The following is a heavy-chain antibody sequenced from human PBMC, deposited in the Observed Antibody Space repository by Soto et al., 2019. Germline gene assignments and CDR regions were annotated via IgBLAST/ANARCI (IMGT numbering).Heavy chain of an antibody. CDR1: GFTFSSYA. V-gene: IGHV3-23*01. J-gene: IGHJ3*02. CDR2: INDDGEST. D-gene: IGHD3-22*01. CDR3: AKVVIMRAVNDALDI. Sequence: EVQLLESGGGLVQPGGSLRLSCAASGFTFSSYAMTWVRLAPGKGLEWVSAINDDGESTYYADSVKGRFTISRDNSKNTVYLDMDSLRAEDTAAYFCAKVVIMRAVNDALDIWGRGTMVSVSS.